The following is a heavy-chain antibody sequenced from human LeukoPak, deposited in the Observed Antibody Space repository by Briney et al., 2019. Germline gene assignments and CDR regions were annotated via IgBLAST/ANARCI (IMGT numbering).Heavy chain of an antibody. D-gene: IGHD2-15*01. V-gene: IGHV3-33*01. CDR1: GFTLSSYG. CDR2: IWYDGSNK. CDR3: ARIGCSGGNCYGYYYYGMDV. Sequence: PGGSLRLSCAASGFTLSSYGMHWVRQAPGKGLEWVAIIWYDGSNKYFADSVKGRFTISRDNSKNTLYLQMNSLRAEDTAVYYCARIGCSGGNCYGYYYYGMDVWGQGTTVTVSS. J-gene: IGHJ6*02.